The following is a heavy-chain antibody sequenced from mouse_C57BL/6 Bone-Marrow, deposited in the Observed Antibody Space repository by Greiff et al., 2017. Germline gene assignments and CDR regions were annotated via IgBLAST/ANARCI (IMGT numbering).Heavy chain of an antibody. CDR3: ARQKVYYFDY. V-gene: IGHV5-2*01. J-gene: IGHJ2*01. Sequence: EVQLQQSGGGLVQPGESLKLSCESNEYEFPSHDMSWVRKTPEKRLELVAAINSDGGSTYYPDTMERRFIISRDNTKKSLYLQMSSLRAEDTALYYCARQKVYYFDYWGQGTTLTVSS. CDR1: EYEFPSHD. CDR2: INSDGGST.